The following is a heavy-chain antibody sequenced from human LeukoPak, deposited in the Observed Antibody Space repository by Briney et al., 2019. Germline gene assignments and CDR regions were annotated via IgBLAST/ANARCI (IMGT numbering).Heavy chain of an antibody. CDR3: ARLVYSNIPSFDY. CDR1: GSIFTSYW. D-gene: IGHD4-11*01. V-gene: IGHV5-51*01. J-gene: IGHJ4*02. CDR2: IYPGDSDT. Sequence: GASLLISCKGSGSIFTSYWIGCVRQLPGKGLEWMGIIYPGDSDTRYSPSVQGQVTISADKSISTASLQWSSLKASDTAMYYCARLVYSNIPSFDYWGQGTLVTVSS.